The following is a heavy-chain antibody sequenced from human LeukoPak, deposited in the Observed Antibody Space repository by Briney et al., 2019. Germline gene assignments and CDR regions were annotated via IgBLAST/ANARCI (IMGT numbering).Heavy chain of an antibody. CDR3: ARDGAQSGRLTRGPDY. CDR1: GFTFSSYW. D-gene: IGHD1-26*01. CDR2: IKSDGTTT. J-gene: IGHJ4*02. V-gene: IGHV3-74*01. Sequence: PGGSLRLSCAASGFTFSSYWMHWVRETPGKGLLWVSRIKSDGTTTDYADSVKGRFTISRDNAKNTLYLQMNSLRAEDTAVYYCARDGAQSGRLTRGPDYWGQGTLVTVSS.